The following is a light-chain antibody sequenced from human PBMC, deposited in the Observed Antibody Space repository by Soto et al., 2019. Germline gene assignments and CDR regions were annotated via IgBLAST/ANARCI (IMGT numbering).Light chain of an antibody. V-gene: IGKV3-15*01. Sequence: ILITQSPATLSVSPGERATLSCRASQSVSSDLAWYQQKPGQAPRLLIYRASTRATGVPARFSGSGSGTEFTFTISSLQSEDFAVYYCQQYNDWPPWTFGQGTKVDI. CDR1: QSVSSD. CDR3: QQYNDWPPWT. J-gene: IGKJ1*01. CDR2: RAS.